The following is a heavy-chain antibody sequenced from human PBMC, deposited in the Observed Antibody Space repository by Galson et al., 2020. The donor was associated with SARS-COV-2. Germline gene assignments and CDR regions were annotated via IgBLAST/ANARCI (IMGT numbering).Heavy chain of an antibody. Sequence: GGSLRPSCAASGFTFDDYAMHWVRQAPGKGLEWVSGISWNSGSIGYADSVKGRFTISRDNAKNSLYLQMNSLRAEDTALYYCAKDSQSGILWFGAQAPYFDYWGQGTLVTVSS. J-gene: IGHJ4*02. V-gene: IGHV3-9*01. D-gene: IGHD3-10*01. CDR3: AKDSQSGILWFGAQAPYFDY. CDR2: ISWNSGSI. CDR1: GFTFDDYA.